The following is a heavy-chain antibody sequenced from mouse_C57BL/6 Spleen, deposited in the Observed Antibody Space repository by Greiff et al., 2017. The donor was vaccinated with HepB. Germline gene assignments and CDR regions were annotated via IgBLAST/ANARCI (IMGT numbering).Heavy chain of an antibody. Sequence: EVNLVESGGGLVQPGGSLKLSCAASGFTFSDYYMYWVRQTPEKRLEWVAYISNGGGSTYYPDTVKGRFTISRDNAKNTLYLQMSRLKSEDTAMYYCARLDGYYNFDVWGTGTTVTVSS. CDR3: ARLDGYYNFDV. J-gene: IGHJ1*03. CDR2: ISNGGGST. CDR1: GFTFSDYY. D-gene: IGHD2-3*01. V-gene: IGHV5-12*01.